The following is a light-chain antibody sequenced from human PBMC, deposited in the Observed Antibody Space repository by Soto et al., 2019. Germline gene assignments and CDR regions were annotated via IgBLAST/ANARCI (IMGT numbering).Light chain of an antibody. J-gene: IGLJ2*01. CDR1: SSDVGGYNY. Sequence: QSALTQPASVSGSPGQSITISCTGTSSDVGGYNYVSWYQQHPGKAPKLLIYDVSNRPSGVSNRFSGSKSGNTASLTISGLQAEDEDDYYCSSYTSSSTSYLVFGGGTKLTVL. V-gene: IGLV2-14*01. CDR2: DVS. CDR3: SSYTSSSTSYLV.